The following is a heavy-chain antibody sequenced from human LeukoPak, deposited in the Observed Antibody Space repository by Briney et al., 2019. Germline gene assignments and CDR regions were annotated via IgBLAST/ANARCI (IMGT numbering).Heavy chain of an antibody. CDR1: GYTFTSYG. V-gene: IGHV1-18*01. CDR2: ISAYNGNT. D-gene: IGHD1-26*01. CDR3: ARRVGHHLVGATPGYYFDY. Sequence: ASVKVSCKASGYTFTSYGISWVRQAPGQGLEWMGWISAYNGNTNYAQKLQGRVTMTTDTSTSTAYMELRSLRSDDTAVYYCARRVGHHLVGATPGYYFDYWGQGTLVTVSS. J-gene: IGHJ4*02.